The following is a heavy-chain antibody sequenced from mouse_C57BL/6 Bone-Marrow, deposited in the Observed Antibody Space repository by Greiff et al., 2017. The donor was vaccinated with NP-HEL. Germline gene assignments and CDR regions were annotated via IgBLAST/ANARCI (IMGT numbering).Heavy chain of an antibody. CDR3: TRRSPLLRAMDY. CDR1: GYTFTSYW. J-gene: IGHJ4*01. CDR2: IYPGNSDT. Sequence: VQLKQSGTVLARPGASVKMSCKTSGYTFTSYWMHWVKQRPGPGLEWIGAIYPGNSDTSYNQKFKGKAKLTAVTSASTAYMELSSLTNEDSAVYYCTRRSPLLRAMDYWGQGTSVTVSS. D-gene: IGHD1-2*01. V-gene: IGHV1-5*01.